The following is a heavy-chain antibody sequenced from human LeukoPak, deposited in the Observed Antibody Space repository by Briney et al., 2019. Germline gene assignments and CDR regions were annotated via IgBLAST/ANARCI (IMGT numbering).Heavy chain of an antibody. D-gene: IGHD3-22*01. CDR2: MYYSGST. CDR1: GGAVTGSTYY. Sequence: SETLSLTCNVSGGAVTGSTYYWAWIRQPPGKGLEWIGSMYYSGSTFYTPSLKSRVTISVDTSKNHFSLKLTSVTAADTATYYCARHYYDNTGYYYLDYWGQGTLVTVSS. J-gene: IGHJ4*02. V-gene: IGHV4-39*02. CDR3: ARHYYDNTGYYYLDY.